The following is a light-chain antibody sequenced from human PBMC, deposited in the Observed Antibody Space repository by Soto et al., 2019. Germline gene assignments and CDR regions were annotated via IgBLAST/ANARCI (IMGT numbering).Light chain of an antibody. CDR2: DVS. Sequence: QSVLTQPASVSGSPGQSITISCTRTISDVSGYNFVSWYQQYPGEAPKLMIYDVSNRPSGVSNRFSGSKSGNTASLTISGLQAEDEADYYCSSYTSSNTYVFGTGTKVTVL. J-gene: IGLJ1*01. CDR3: SSYTSSNTYV. V-gene: IGLV2-14*03. CDR1: ISDVSGYNF.